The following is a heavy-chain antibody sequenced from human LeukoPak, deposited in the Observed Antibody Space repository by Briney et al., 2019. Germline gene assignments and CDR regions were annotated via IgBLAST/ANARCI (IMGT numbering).Heavy chain of an antibody. CDR3: ARDRGSLQCSSSWYYYYYYMDV. D-gene: IGHD6-13*01. J-gene: IGHJ6*03. CDR2: IIPIFGTA. CDR1: GGTFSSYA. Sequence: SVKVSCKASGGTFSSYAISWVRQAPGQGLEWMGGIIPIFGTANYAQRFQGRVTITTDESTSTAYMELSSLRSEDTAVYYCARDRGSLQCSSSWYYYYYYMDVWGKGATVTVSS. V-gene: IGHV1-69*05.